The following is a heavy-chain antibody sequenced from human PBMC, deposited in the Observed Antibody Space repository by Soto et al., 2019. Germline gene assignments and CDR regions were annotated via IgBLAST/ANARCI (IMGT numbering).Heavy chain of an antibody. J-gene: IGHJ3*02. CDR3: ATYDGENSNDAFDI. Sequence: PGESLKISCKGSGYIFTNYWIGWVRHMPGKGLEWMGIIFPGDSDTRYSPSFQGQVTISADKSINTAFLQWSSLKASDSAMYYCATYDGENSNDAFDIWGQGIMVTVSS. CDR1: GYIFTNYW. CDR2: IFPGDSDT. D-gene: IGHD5-12*01. V-gene: IGHV5-51*01.